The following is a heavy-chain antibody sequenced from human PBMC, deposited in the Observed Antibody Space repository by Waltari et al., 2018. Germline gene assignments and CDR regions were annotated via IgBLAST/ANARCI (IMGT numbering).Heavy chain of an antibody. Sequence: QVQLQESGPGLVKPSETLSLTCTVSGGSISSHYWSWIRQPPGKGLEWIGYIYYSGSTNYNPSLKSRCTISVDTSKNQFSLKLSSVTAADTAVYYCARRPLIRYGDYTYNWFDPWGQGTLVTVSS. D-gene: IGHD4-17*01. CDR1: GGSISSHY. V-gene: IGHV4-59*11. J-gene: IGHJ5*02. CDR3: ARRPLIRYGDYTYNWFDP. CDR2: IYYSGST.